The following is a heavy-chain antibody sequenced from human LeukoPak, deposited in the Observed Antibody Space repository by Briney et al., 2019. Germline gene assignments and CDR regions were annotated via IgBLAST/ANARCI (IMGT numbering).Heavy chain of an antibody. CDR2: IYTSGST. J-gene: IGHJ4*02. CDR3: ARDRYYYDSSGYSQLDY. CDR1: GGSISSYY. V-gene: IGHV4-4*07. Sequence: SETLSLTCTVSGGSISSYYWSWIRQPAGKGLEWIGRIYTSGSTNYNPSLKSRVTMSVDTSKNQFSLKLSSVTAADTAVYYCARDRYYYDSSGYSQLDYWGQGTLVTVSS. D-gene: IGHD3-22*01.